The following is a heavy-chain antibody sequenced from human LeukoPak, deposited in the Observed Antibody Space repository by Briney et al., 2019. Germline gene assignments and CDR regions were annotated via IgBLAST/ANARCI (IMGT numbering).Heavy chain of an antibody. CDR2: INPNSGGT. V-gene: IGHV1-2*02. Sequence: GASVKVSCKASGYTFTGYYIHWVRQAPGQGLEWMGWINPNSGGTNYAQKFQGRVTMTRDTSISTAYMELSSLTSDDTAIYYCARSNAGFGEFISFDYWGWGTLVTVSS. J-gene: IGHJ4*02. CDR3: ARSNAGFGEFISFDY. D-gene: IGHD3-10*01. CDR1: GYTFTGYY.